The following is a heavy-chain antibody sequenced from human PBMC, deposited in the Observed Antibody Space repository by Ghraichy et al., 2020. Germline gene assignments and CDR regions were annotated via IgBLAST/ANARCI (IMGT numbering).Heavy chain of an antibody. J-gene: IGHJ4*02. V-gene: IGHV1-2*02. CDR1: GYTFTAYY. D-gene: IGHD1-26*01. CDR3: ARDPWEVGLTNLHYFDS. CDR2: INPNSGDT. Sequence: ASVKVSCKASGYTFTAYYMHWVRQAPGQGLEWMGWINPNSGDTNYAQKFQGRVSMTRDTSSSTAYMELRSLRSDDTAIYYCARDPWEVGLTNLHYFDSWGQGTLLTVSS.